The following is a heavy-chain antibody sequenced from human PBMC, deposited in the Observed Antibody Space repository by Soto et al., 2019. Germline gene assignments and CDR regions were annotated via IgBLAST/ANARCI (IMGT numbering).Heavy chain of an antibody. V-gene: IGHV4-59*01. J-gene: IGHJ2*01. CDR1: GGSISSYF. CDR3: ANFILYFDL. D-gene: IGHD3-16*02. CDR2: IYYTGRT. Sequence: QVQLQESGPGLVKPSETLSLTCTVSGGSISSYFWSWIRQPPGKGLEWIGYIYYTGRTNYTPSLTSRVTISADTSKSQFSLPLSSVTAADTAVYYCANFILYFDLWGRGTLVTVSS.